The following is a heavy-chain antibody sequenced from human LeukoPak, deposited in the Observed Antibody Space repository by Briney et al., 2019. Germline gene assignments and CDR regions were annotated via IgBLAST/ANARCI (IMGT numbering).Heavy chain of an antibody. CDR1: GGSIYSTT. CDR3: AKERAGYTNPYYFDY. Sequence: ETLSLTCTVSGGSIYSTTFYWGWVRQAPGKGLEWVSTISGSGANTYYADSVRGRFTISRDNSKNTLYLHMNSLRAEGTAVYYCAKERAGYTNPYYFDYWGQGTLVTVSS. V-gene: IGHV3-23*01. CDR2: ISGSGANT. D-gene: IGHD3-16*02. J-gene: IGHJ4*02.